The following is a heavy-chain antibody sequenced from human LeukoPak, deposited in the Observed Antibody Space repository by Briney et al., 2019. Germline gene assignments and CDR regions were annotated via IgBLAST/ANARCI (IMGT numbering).Heavy chain of an antibody. D-gene: IGHD5-18*01. V-gene: IGHV4-34*01. J-gene: IGHJ4*02. CDR2: INHSGST. Sequence: SETLSLTCAVYGGSFSGYYWSWIRQPPGKGLEWIGEINHSGSTNYNPSLKSRVTISVDTSKNQFSLKLSSVTAADTAVYYCARRKNSYGDFDYWGQGTLVTVSS. CDR3: ARRKNSYGDFDY. CDR1: GGSFSGYY.